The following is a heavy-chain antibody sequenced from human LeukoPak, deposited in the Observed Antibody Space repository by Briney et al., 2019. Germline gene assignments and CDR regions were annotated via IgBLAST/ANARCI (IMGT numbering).Heavy chain of an antibody. CDR3: ASPLGSAYFQH. V-gene: IGHV3-48*01. CDR1: GFSFSNSG. CDR2: ISSSSDTM. D-gene: IGHD7-27*01. J-gene: IGHJ1*01. Sequence: GGSLRLSCAASGFSFSNSGMNWVRQAPGMGPEWLSYISSSSDTMEYADSVKGRFTISRDNAKNSLYLQMNSLRAEDTAVYYCASPLGSAYFQHWGQGTLVTVSS.